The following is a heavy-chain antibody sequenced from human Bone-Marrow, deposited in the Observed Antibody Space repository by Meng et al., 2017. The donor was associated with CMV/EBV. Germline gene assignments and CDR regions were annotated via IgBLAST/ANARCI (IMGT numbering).Heavy chain of an antibody. V-gene: IGHV3-53*01. J-gene: IGHJ4*02. D-gene: IGHD6-13*01. CDR3: ATIAAAGKGSDY. CDR2: IYSGGST. Sequence: GESLKISCAASGFTVSSNYMNWVRQAPGKGLEWVSVIYSGGSTYYADSVKGRFTISRDNSKNTLYLQMNSLRAEDTAVYYCATIAAAGKGSDYWGQGNLVDGAS. CDR1: GFTVSSNY.